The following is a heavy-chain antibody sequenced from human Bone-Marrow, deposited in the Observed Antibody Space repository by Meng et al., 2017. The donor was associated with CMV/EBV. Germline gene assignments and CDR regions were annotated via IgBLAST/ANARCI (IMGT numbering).Heavy chain of an antibody. V-gene: IGHV3-69-1*01. CDR3: ARVRLRFLEWLSPDYYYGMDV. Sequence: GGSLRLSCAASGFTFSSYAMSWVRQAPGKGLEWVSSISSSSTIYYADSVKGRFTISRDNAKNSLYLQMNSLRAEDTAVYYCARVRLRFLEWLSPDYYYGMDVWGQGTTVTVSS. CDR1: GFTFSSYA. CDR2: ISSSSTI. D-gene: IGHD3-3*01. J-gene: IGHJ6*02.